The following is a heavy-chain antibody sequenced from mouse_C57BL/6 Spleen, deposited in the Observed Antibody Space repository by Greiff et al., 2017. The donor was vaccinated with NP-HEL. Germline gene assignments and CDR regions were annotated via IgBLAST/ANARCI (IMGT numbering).Heavy chain of an antibody. CDR3: ARQDYGSSSDFDY. V-gene: IGHV5-6*01. CDR1: GFTFSSYG. Sequence: VQLKQSGGDLVKPGGSLKLSCAASGFTFSSYGMSWVRQTPDKRLEWVATISSGGSYTYYPDSVKGRFTISRDNAKNTLYLQMSSLKSEDTAMYYGARQDYGSSSDFDYWGQGTTLTVSS. J-gene: IGHJ2*01. D-gene: IGHD1-1*01. CDR2: ISSGGSYT.